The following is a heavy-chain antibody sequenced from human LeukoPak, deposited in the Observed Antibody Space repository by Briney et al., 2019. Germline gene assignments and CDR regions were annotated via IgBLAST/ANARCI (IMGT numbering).Heavy chain of an antibody. CDR2: ISSSSSYK. J-gene: IGHJ4*02. CDR3: ARDVVRAVAGFIDY. V-gene: IGHV3-21*01. D-gene: IGHD6-19*01. Sequence: GWSLRLSCAASGFTFSSYSMNWVRQAPGKGLEWVSSISSSSSYKYYADSVKGRFTISRDNAKNSLYLQMNSLRAEDTAVYYCARDVVRAVAGFIDYWGQGTLVTVSS. CDR1: GFTFSSYS.